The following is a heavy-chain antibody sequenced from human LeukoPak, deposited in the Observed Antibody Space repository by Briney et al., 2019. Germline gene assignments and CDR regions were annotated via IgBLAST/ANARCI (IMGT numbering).Heavy chain of an antibody. V-gene: IGHV4-59*06. Sequence: SETLSLTCTVSGGSISSFYWSWIRQHPGKGLECIGFLYYGGATYYNPSLKSRVAISVDASKNQFSLKVSSVTAADTAVYYCASLGYFSYGVDVWGQGTTVTVSS. J-gene: IGHJ6*02. CDR3: ASLGYFSYGVDV. CDR2: LYYGGAT. D-gene: IGHD3-16*01. CDR1: GGSISSFY.